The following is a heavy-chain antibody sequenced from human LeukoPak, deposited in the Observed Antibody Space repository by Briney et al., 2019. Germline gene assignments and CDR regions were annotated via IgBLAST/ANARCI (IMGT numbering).Heavy chain of an antibody. CDR3: ARRGRYNWNDVWAWAFDI. V-gene: IGHV5-51*01. J-gene: IGHJ3*02. CDR2: IYPGDSDT. Sequence: GESLKISCKGSGYSFTSYWIGWVRQMPGKGLEWMGIIYPGDSDTRYSPSFQGQVTISADKSISTAYLQWSSLQASDTAMYYCARRGRYNWNDVWAWAFDIWGQGTMVTVSS. D-gene: IGHD1-1*01. CDR1: GYSFTSYW.